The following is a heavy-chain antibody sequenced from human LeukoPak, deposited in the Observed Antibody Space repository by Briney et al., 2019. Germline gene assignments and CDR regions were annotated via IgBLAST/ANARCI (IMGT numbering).Heavy chain of an antibody. CDR1: GFTFTTYP. D-gene: IGHD2-21*02. Sequence: GGSLRLSCVASGFTFTTYPMSWVRQALGKGLEWVSGISVSGGSTYYADSVKGRFTISRDNSKNTVYLQMNSLRAEETAIYYCAKDVSSCGGDCPDSWGQGTLVTVSS. CDR2: ISVSGGST. CDR3: AKDVSSCGGDCPDS. V-gene: IGHV3-23*01. J-gene: IGHJ4*02.